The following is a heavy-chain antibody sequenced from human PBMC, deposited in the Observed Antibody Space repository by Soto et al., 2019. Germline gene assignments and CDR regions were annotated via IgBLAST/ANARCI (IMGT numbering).Heavy chain of an antibody. CDR1: GFTFSSYW. Sequence: EVQLVESGGGLVQPGGSLRLSCAASGFTFSSYWMHWVRQAPGKGLVWVSRINSGGSSTSYADSVKGRFTISRDNAKNTLYLQMNSLRAEDTAVYYCARDHYDILTGRNWFDPWGQGTLVTVSS. D-gene: IGHD3-9*01. CDR2: INSGGSST. V-gene: IGHV3-74*01. J-gene: IGHJ5*02. CDR3: ARDHYDILTGRNWFDP.